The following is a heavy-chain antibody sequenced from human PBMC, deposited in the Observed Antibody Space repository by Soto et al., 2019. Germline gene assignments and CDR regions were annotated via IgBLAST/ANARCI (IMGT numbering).Heavy chain of an antibody. Sequence: SETLSLTCAVSGGSISSTFWWTWVRQTPGKGLEWIGEIYHSGVTNYNPSLKSRVTTSVDKSKNQFSLKVSSVTAADTAVYYCAKIWFGGNYYGMDVWGQGTTVTVSS. J-gene: IGHJ6*02. CDR1: GGSISSTFW. D-gene: IGHD3-10*01. CDR2: IYHSGVT. CDR3: AKIWFGGNYYGMDV. V-gene: IGHV4-4*02.